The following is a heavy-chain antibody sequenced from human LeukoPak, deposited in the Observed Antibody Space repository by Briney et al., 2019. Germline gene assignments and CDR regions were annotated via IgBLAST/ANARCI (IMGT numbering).Heavy chain of an antibody. Sequence: GGSLRLSCAASGFTFSTYAMSWVRLAPGKGLEWVSGISGSGGSTYYADSVKGRFTSSRDNSNNTLYVQMNSLRVGDTAVYYCAKSGGLSGSGRLAMDVWGQGTTVTVSS. D-gene: IGHD3-10*01. CDR3: AKSGGLSGSGRLAMDV. CDR2: ISGSGGST. V-gene: IGHV3-23*01. J-gene: IGHJ6*02. CDR1: GFTFSTYA.